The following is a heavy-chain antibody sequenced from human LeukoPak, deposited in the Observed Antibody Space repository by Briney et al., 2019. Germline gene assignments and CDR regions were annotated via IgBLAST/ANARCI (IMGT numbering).Heavy chain of an antibody. V-gene: IGHV3-9*01. CDR1: GFTFDDYA. J-gene: IGHJ2*01. CDR3: AKERHIAAASTGPGYFDL. D-gene: IGHD6-13*01. CDR2: ISWNSGSI. Sequence: GGSLRLSCAASGFTFDDYAMHWVRQAPGKGLEWVSGISWNSGSIGYADSVKGRFTISRDNAENSLYLQMNSLRAEDTAVYYCAKERHIAAASTGPGYFDLWGRGTLVTVSS.